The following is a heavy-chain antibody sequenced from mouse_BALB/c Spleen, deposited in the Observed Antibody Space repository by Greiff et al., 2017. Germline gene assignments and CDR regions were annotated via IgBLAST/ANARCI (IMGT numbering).Heavy chain of an antibody. CDR2: ILPGSGST. D-gene: IGHD2-1*01. V-gene: IGHV1-9*01. J-gene: IGHJ3*01. CDR3: ARALYGNYKFAY. CDR1: GYTFSSYW. Sequence: QVQLQQSGAELMKPGASVKISCKATGYTFSSYWIEWVKQRPGHGLEWIGEILPGSGSTNYNEKFKGKATFTADTSSNTAYMQLSSLTSEDSAVYYCARALYGNYKFAYWGQGTLVTVSA.